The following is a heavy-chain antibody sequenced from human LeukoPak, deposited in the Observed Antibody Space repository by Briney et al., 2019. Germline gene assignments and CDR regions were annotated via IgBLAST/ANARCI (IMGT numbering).Heavy chain of an antibody. Sequence: ASVKVSCKASGYTFTSYGISWVRQAPGQGLEWMGWISAYNGNTNYAQKLQGRVTMTTDTSTSTAYMELRSLRSDDTAVYYCARDFGDYGDYYFDYWGQGTLVTVSS. CDR2: ISAYNGNT. J-gene: IGHJ4*02. D-gene: IGHD4-17*01. CDR1: GYTFTSYG. V-gene: IGHV1-18*01. CDR3: ARDFGDYGDYYFDY.